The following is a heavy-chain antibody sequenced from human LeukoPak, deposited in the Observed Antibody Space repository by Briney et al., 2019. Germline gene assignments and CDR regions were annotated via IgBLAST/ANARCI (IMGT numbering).Heavy chain of an antibody. CDR2: INHSGST. D-gene: IGHD3-3*01. CDR3: ARHGLITIFAFDP. Sequence: SETLSLTCAVYGGSFSGYYWSWIRQPPGKGLEWIGEINHSGSTNYNPSLKSRVTISVDTSKNQFSLKLSSVTAADTAVYYCARHGLITIFAFDPWGQGTLVTVSS. CDR1: GGSFSGYY. V-gene: IGHV4-34*01. J-gene: IGHJ5*02.